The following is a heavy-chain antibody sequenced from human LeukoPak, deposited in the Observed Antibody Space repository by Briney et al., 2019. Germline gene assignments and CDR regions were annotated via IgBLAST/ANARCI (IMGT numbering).Heavy chain of an antibody. Sequence: GGSLRLSCAASGFTFSSYSMNWVRRAPGKGLEWVSSISSTSSYIYYADSVKGRFTISRDNAKNSLYLQMNSLRAEDTAVYYCARDNYGDYLAAYWGQGTLVTVSS. CDR3: ARDNYGDYLAAY. CDR1: GFTFSSYS. CDR2: ISSTSSYI. V-gene: IGHV3-21*06. D-gene: IGHD4-17*01. J-gene: IGHJ4*02.